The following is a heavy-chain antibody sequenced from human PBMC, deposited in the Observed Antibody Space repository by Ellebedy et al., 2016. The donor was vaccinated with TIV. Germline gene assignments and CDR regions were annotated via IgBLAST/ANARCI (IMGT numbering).Heavy chain of an antibody. CDR2: FYYSGSA. D-gene: IGHD2-2*01. CDR3: ARGRRSNTQFAPFNF. Sequence: MPSETLSLTCTVSGGSINTYYWSWIRQPPGKGLEWIGYFYYSGSADYNPSLKSRVTISGDPSKNQFSLQLRSVTAADTALYYCARGRRSNTQFAPFNFWGQGILVGVST. CDR1: GGSINTYY. J-gene: IGHJ4*02. V-gene: IGHV4-59*01.